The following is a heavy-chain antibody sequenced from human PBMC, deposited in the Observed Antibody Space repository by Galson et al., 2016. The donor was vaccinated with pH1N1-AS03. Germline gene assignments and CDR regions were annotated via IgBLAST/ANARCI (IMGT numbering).Heavy chain of an antibody. CDR2: MSYEGTTT. CDR1: GFIFTHYS. Sequence: SLRLSCAASGFIFTHYSMHWVRQAPGKGLEWVAVMSYEGTTTYYADSVKGRFTISRDNSKNTLYLQMNSLRTEDTALCYCAREEGGFGSNWLQTDAFDFWGQGTMVAVSS. CDR3: AREEGGFGSNWLQTDAFDF. V-gene: IGHV3-30-3*01. D-gene: IGHD6-13*01. J-gene: IGHJ3*01.